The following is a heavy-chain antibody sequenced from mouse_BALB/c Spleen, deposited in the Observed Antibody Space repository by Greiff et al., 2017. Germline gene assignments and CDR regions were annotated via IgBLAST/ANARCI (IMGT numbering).Heavy chain of an antibody. CDR3: ARGSYGSSPAWFAY. CDR2: IYPGNVNT. J-gene: IGHJ3*01. CDR1: GYTFTSYY. V-gene: IGHV1S56*01. Sequence: QVQLKQSGPELVKPGASVRISCKASGYTFTSYYIHWVKQRPGQGLEWIGWIYPGNVNTKYNEKFKGKATLTADKSSSTAYMQLSSLTSEDSAVYFCARGSYGSSPAWFAYWGQGTLVTVSA. D-gene: IGHD1-1*01.